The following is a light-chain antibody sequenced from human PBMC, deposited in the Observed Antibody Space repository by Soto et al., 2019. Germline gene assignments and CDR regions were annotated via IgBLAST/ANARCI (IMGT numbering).Light chain of an antibody. CDR3: QQSYSTPPWT. J-gene: IGKJ1*01. V-gene: IGKV1-39*01. CDR1: QSISSY. CDR2: AAS. Sequence: DIQMTQSPSSLSASVGDRVTITCRASQSISSYLNWYQQKPGKAPKLLIYAASSLQSGVPSRFSGSGSGTDFHLTISSLQPEDFATYYCQQSYSTPPWTFGQGTKVEIK.